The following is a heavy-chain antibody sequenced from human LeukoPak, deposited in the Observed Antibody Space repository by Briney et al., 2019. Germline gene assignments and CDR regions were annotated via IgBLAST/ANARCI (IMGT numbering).Heavy chain of an antibody. J-gene: IGHJ4*02. CDR2: INPNSGGT. CDR3: ARAMTTVTLGDY. CDR1: GYTFTGYY. D-gene: IGHD4-17*01. Sequence: SVKVSCKASGYTFTGYYMHWVRQAPGQGLEWMGWINPNSGGTNYAQKFQGRVTMTRDMSISTAYMELSRLRSDDTAVYYCARAMTTVTLGDYWGQGTLVTVSS. V-gene: IGHV1-2*02.